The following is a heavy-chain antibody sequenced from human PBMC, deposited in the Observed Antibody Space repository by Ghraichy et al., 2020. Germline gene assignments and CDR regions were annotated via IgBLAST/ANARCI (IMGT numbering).Heavy chain of an antibody. CDR1: GDSVSSNSAA. CDR3: AREGAAGTRGSSHYYYYYGMDV. D-gene: IGHD6-13*01. Sequence: SQTLSLTCAISGDSVSSNSAAWNWIRQSPSRGLEWLGRTYYRSKWYNDYAVSVKSRITINPDTSKNQFSLQLNSVTPEDTAVYYCAREGAAGTRGSSHYYYYYGMDVWGQGTTVTVSS. J-gene: IGHJ6*02. V-gene: IGHV6-1*01. CDR2: TYYRSKWYN.